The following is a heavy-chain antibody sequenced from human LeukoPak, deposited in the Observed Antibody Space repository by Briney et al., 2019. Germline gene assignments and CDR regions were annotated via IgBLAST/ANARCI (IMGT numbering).Heavy chain of an antibody. D-gene: IGHD3-16*01. V-gene: IGHV1-2*02. Sequence: ASVKVSCKASGYTFTGYYMHWVRQAPGQGLEWMGWINPNSGGTNYAQKFQGGVTMTRDTSISTAYTELSRLRSDDTAVYYCARVWGYAANLNYWGQGTLVTVSS. CDR3: ARVWGYAANLNY. J-gene: IGHJ4*02. CDR2: INPNSGGT. CDR1: GYTFTGYY.